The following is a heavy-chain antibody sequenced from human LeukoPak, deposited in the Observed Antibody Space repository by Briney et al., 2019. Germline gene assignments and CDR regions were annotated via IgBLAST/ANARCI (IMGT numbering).Heavy chain of an antibody. V-gene: IGHV3-23*01. J-gene: IGHJ5*02. CDR3: AKDGAQYSSGPECDP. Sequence: PGGSLRLSCAASGLHFSGTAMSWVRQAPGKGLEWVPAISHDGMNAYYADSVKGRFTISRDNSKKTVSLEMSSLTAADTGVYYCAKDGAQYSSGPECDPRGQGALVTVSP. CDR1: GLHFSGTA. D-gene: IGHD6-19*01. CDR2: ISHDGMNA.